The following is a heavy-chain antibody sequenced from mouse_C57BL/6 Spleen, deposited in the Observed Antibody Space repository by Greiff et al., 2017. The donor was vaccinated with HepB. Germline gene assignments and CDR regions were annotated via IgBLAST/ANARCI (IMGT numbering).Heavy chain of an antibody. CDR2: IDPSDSYT. D-gene: IGHD1-1*01. V-gene: IGHV1-69*01. CDR3: ASGTTVVEDYAMDY. Sequence: QVQLQQPGAELVMPGASVKLSCKASGYTFTSYWMHWVKQRPGQGLEWIGEIDPSDSYTNYNQKFKGKSTLTVDKSSSTAYMQLSSLTSEDSAVYDGASGTTVVEDYAMDYWGQGTTVTVSS. CDR1: GYTFTSYW. J-gene: IGHJ4*01.